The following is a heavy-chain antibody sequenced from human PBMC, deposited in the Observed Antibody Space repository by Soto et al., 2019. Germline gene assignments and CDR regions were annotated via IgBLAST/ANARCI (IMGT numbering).Heavy chain of an antibody. J-gene: IGHJ6*02. CDR2: IYYSGST. Sequence: SETLSLTCTVYGGSISSYYWSWIRKPPGQGLEWIGYIYYSGSTNYNPSLKSRVTISVDTSKNQFSLKLSSVTAADTAVYYCARHPSRRYYDSSGYYYPLVYGMDVWGQGTTVTVS. D-gene: IGHD3-22*01. V-gene: IGHV4-59*08. CDR3: ARHPSRRYYDSSGYYYPLVYGMDV. CDR1: GGSISSYY.